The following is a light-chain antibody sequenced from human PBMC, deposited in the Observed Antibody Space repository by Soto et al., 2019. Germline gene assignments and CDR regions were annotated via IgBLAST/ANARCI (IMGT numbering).Light chain of an antibody. CDR2: DVG. CDR3: NPYRTDETHV. J-gene: IGLJ1*01. CDR1: SSDIGGYNF. Sequence: QSALTQPASVSGSPGQSITIACTGTSSDIGGYNFVSWYQQHPGKAPKLLIYDVGNRPSGVSNRFSGSKSGNTASLTISGLQAEDEAHYYCNPYRTDETHVFGTGTNVTVL. V-gene: IGLV2-14*01.